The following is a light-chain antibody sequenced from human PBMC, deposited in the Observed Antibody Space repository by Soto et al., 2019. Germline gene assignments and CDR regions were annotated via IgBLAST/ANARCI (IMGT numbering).Light chain of an antibody. V-gene: IGKV3-20*01. Sequence: EIVLTQSPGTLSLSPGERATLSGRASQSVSSSYLAWYQQKPGQAPRLLIYGASSRATGIPDRFSGSGSGTDFARSISRQEPEDFAVYYCQQYGSSPLTFGGGTKVEIK. CDR1: QSVSSSY. CDR2: GAS. J-gene: IGKJ4*01. CDR3: QQYGSSPLT.